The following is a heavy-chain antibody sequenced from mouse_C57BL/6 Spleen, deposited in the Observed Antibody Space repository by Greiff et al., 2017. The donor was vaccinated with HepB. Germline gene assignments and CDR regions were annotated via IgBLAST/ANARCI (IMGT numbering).Heavy chain of an antibody. CDR2: IWSGGST. V-gene: IGHV2-2*01. J-gene: IGHJ2*01. D-gene: IGHD1-1*01. Sequence: VQLQESGPGLVQPSQSLSITCTVSGFSLTSYGVHWVRQSPGKGLEWLGVIWSGGSTDYNAAFISRLSISKDNSKSQVFFKMNSLQADDTAIYYCARNYCRSYEYYFDYWGQGTTLPGSS. CDR3: ARNYCRSYEYYFDY. CDR1: GFSLTSYG.